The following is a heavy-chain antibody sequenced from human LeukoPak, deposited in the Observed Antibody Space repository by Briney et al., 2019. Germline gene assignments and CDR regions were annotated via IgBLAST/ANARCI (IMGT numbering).Heavy chain of an antibody. CDR2: INPSGGST. CDR3: ATIWFGESLFDY. D-gene: IGHD3-10*01. Sequence: GASVKVSCKASGYTFTSYYMHWARQAPGQGLEWMGIINPSGGSTSYAQKFQGRVTMTRDTSTSTVYMELSSLRSEDTAVYYCATIWFGESLFDYWGQGTLVTVSS. V-gene: IGHV1-46*01. CDR1: GYTFTSYY. J-gene: IGHJ4*02.